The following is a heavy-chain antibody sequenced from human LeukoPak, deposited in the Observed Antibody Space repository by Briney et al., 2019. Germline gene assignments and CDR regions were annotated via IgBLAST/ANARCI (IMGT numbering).Heavy chain of an antibody. V-gene: IGHV1-18*01. CDR1: GYTFTSYG. Sequence: ASVKVSCKASGYTFTSYGISWLRQAPGQGLEWMGWISAYNGNTNYAQKLQGRVTMTTDTSTSTAYMELRSLRSDDTAVYYCARAPGRYFDWLFTHSPPKNDYWGQGTLVTVSS. D-gene: IGHD3-9*01. J-gene: IGHJ4*02. CDR3: ARAPGRYFDWLFTHSPPKNDY. CDR2: ISAYNGNT.